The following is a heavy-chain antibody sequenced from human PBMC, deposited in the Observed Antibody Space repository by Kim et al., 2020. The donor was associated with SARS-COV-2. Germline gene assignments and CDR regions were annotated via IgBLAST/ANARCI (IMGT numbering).Heavy chain of an antibody. CDR1: GYTFTSYY. D-gene: IGHD1-1*01. CDR3: ARWGPPNWSEREYDF. CDR2: INPNSGDT. V-gene: IGHV1-2*02. J-gene: IGHJ4*02. Sequence: ASVKVSCKASGYTFTSYYMHWVRQAPGQGLEWMGWINPNSGDTNYAQNFQGRVTMTRDSSINTAYMELSSLRSDDTAVYYCARWGPPNWSEREYDFWGQGTQVTVSS.